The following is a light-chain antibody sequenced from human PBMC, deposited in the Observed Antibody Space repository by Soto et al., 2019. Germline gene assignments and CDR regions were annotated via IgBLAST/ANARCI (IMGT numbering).Light chain of an antibody. CDR1: QSGSGSY. CDR3: QQYGKSPLP. Sequence: IAFTQSKVTVSLSTGERATLARRASQSGSGSYLAWYQQKPGQAPRILISGASRRATGIPDRFSGSGSGTDFTLTISSLEPEDIAVYYCQQYGKSPLPLGGGTKVDIK. CDR2: GAS. J-gene: IGKJ4*01. V-gene: IGKV3-20*01.